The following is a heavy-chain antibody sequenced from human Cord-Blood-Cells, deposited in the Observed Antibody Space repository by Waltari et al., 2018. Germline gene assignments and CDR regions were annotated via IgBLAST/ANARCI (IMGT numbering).Heavy chain of an antibody. CDR3: AIRTGQLGIYYGMDG. CDR1: GFTVSTNS. CDR2: IYSGVST. D-gene: IGHD7-27*01. Sequence: EVQLVEYAGVLVKPGGSLTLSCAFPGFTVSTNSIVCFGMLPGKGLEWISVIYSGVSTYYADSVKGRFTIARDNSKNPLYLQMNSLIAEDTAVYYCAIRTGQLGIYYGMDGWGQGTTVTVSS. J-gene: IGHJ6*02. V-gene: IGHV3-66*04.